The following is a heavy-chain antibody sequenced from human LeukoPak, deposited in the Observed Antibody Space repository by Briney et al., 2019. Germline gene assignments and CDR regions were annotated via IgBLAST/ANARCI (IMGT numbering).Heavy chain of an antibody. CDR2: IRYDGSNK. D-gene: IGHD3-22*01. CDR3: ARDYYDSSVYRD. Sequence: GGSLRLSCAASGFTFSSYGMHWVRQAPGKGLEWVAFIRYDGSNKYYADSVKGRFTISRDNSKNTLYLQMNSLRAEDTAVYYCARDYYDSSVYRDWGQGTLVTVSS. J-gene: IGHJ4*02. CDR1: GFTFSSYG. V-gene: IGHV3-30*02.